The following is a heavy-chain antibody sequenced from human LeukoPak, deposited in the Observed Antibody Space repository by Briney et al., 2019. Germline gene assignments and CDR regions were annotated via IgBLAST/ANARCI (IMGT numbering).Heavy chain of an antibody. CDR3: ASGFRSDS. D-gene: IGHD3-16*02. CDR2: INSDGSST. CDR1: GFTFSSYL. Sequence: GGSLRLSCAASGFTFSSYLMHWVRQAPGKGLVWVSRINSDGSSTNYADSVEGRFTISRDNAKNTLYLQMNSLRADDTAVYYCASGFRSDSWGQGTLVTVSS. V-gene: IGHV3-74*01. J-gene: IGHJ4*02.